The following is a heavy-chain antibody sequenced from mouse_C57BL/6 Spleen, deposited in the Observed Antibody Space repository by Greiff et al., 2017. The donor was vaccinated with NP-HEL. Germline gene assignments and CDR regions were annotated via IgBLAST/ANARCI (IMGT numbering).Heavy chain of an antibody. D-gene: IGHD1-1*01. Sequence: QVQLQQPGAELVRPGSSVKLSCKASGYTFTSYWMHWVKQRPIQGLEWIGNIDPSDSETHYNQKFKDKATLTVDKSSSTAYMQLSSLTSEDSAVYYCAREGYYGSSQYGDVWGTGTTVTVSS. V-gene: IGHV1-52*01. CDR1: GYTFTSYW. J-gene: IGHJ1*03. CDR2: IDPSDSET. CDR3: AREGYYGSSQYGDV.